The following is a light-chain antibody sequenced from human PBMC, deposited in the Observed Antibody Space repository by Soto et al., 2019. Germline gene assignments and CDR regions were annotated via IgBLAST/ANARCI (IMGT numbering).Light chain of an antibody. CDR1: SSDIGDYDY. CDR2: DVT. V-gene: IGLV2-14*01. CDR3: QSYDSSLSGWV. J-gene: IGLJ3*02. Sequence: QSALTQPASVSGSPGQSITISCTGTSSDIGDYDYVSWYQHLPGKAPKLLIFDVTHRPSGVSDRFSGSKSGNTASLTISGVRPEDEADYDCQSYDSSLSGWVFGGGTKPPS.